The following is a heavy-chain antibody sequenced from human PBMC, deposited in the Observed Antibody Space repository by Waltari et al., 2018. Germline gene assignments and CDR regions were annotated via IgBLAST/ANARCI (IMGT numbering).Heavy chain of an antibody. Sequence: QVHMVESGGGVVLTGGSVRLSWTAGGLSFSRLGMPWLRQVPGKGLEWMAVIPHDGNNKDFADSVRGRFTISRDNSKDTMFLQMNSLEVADTAVYYCARGLNKVDGGAFDIWGQGTKVTVSS. V-gene: IGHV3-33*05. CDR2: IPHDGNNK. D-gene: IGHD4-17*01. CDR1: GLSFSRLG. CDR3: ARGLNKVDGGAFDI. J-gene: IGHJ3*02.